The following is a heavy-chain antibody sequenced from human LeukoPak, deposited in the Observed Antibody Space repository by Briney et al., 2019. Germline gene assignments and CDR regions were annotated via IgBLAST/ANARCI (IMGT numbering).Heavy chain of an antibody. Sequence: XXMXXVRQXPXXGLXWVSVIYSGGSTYYADSVKGRFTISRDNSKNTLYLQMNSLRAEDTAVYYCARESSSWYYDYWGQGTLVTVSS. J-gene: IGHJ4*02. V-gene: IGHV3-53*01. CDR1: XX. CDR3: ARESSSWYYDY. CDR2: IYSGGST. D-gene: IGHD6-13*01.